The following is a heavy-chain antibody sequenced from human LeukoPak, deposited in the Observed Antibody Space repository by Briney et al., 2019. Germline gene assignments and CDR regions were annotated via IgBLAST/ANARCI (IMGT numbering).Heavy chain of an antibody. V-gene: IGHV4-34*01. J-gene: IGHJ4*02. CDR1: GGSISSGGYY. CDR3: ARGASRYSYGPNPDY. Sequence: PSETLSLTCAVSGGSISSGGYYWSWIRQPPGRGLEWIGEINHSGSTNYNPSLKSRVTISVDTSKNQFSLKLSSVTAADTAVYYCARGASRYSYGPNPDYWGQGTLVTVSS. CDR2: INHSGST. D-gene: IGHD5-18*01.